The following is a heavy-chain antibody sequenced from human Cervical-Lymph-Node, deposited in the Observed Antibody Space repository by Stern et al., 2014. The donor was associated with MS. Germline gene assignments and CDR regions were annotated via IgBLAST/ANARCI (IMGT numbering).Heavy chain of an antibody. V-gene: IGHV3-21*01. CDR3: ARANYDGYDDFDI. D-gene: IGHD3-16*01. Sequence: EVQLVESGGGLVKPGGSLRLSCAASGFTFSSYSMNWVRQAPGKGLEWVSFIGSDATYISYADSVKGRFTISRDNAKNSLYLQMRXXXXXXTAVYYCARANYDGYDDFDIWGQGTMVTV. CDR2: IGSDATYI. J-gene: IGHJ3*02. CDR1: GFTFSSYS.